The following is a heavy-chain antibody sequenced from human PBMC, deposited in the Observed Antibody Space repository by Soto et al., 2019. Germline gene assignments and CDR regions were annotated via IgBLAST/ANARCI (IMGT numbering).Heavy chain of an antibody. D-gene: IGHD5-18*01. CDR3: AGAMASDDYYSYGMDV. Sequence: ASVKVSCKASGYTFTSYAMHWVRQAPGQRLEWMGWINAGNGNTKYSQKFQGRVTITRDTSASTAYMELSSLRSEDTAVYYCAGAMASDDYYSYGMDVWGQGTTVTVSS. J-gene: IGHJ6*02. CDR1: GYTFTSYA. V-gene: IGHV1-3*01. CDR2: INAGNGNT.